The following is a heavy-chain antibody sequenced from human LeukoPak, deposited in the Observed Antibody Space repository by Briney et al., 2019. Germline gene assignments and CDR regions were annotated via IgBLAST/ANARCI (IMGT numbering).Heavy chain of an antibody. CDR1: GYTFTGYY. D-gene: IGHD6-19*01. V-gene: IGHV1-2*02. CDR3: ARGRGSGSSAKGY. Sequence: GASVKVSCKASGYTFTGYYMHWVRQAPGQGLEWMGWINPNSGGTNYAQKFQGRVTMTRDTSISTAYMELSRLRSDDTAVYYCARGRGSGSSAKGYWGQGTLVTVSS. CDR2: INPNSGGT. J-gene: IGHJ4*02.